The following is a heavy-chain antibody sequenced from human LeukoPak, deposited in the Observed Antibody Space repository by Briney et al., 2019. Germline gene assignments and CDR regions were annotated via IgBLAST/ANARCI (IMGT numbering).Heavy chain of an antibody. CDR3: ARAGFFYDTSGYNDAFDI. J-gene: IGHJ3*02. D-gene: IGHD3-22*01. Sequence: PSETLSLTCTVSGGSIGSYYWSWIRQPPGKGLEWIGYIFYTGSTNYNPSLKSRVTISIDTSKNQFSLKLSSVTAADTAVYHCARAGFFYDTSGYNDAFDIWGQGTMVTVSS. V-gene: IGHV4-59*01. CDR1: GGSIGSYY. CDR2: IFYTGST.